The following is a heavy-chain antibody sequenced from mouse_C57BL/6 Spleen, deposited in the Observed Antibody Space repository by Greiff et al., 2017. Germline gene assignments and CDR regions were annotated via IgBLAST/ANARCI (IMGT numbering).Heavy chain of an antibody. J-gene: IGHJ2*01. V-gene: IGHV14-2*01. CDR1: GFNIKDYY. CDR2: IDPEDSET. Sequence: VQLQQSGAELVKPGASVKLSCTASGFNIKDYYMHWVKQRTEQGLVWIGRIDPEDSETKYAPKFQGKATITADTSSNTAYLQLSSLTSEDTAVYYCARGSHFDYWGQGTTLTVSS. CDR3: ARGSHFDY.